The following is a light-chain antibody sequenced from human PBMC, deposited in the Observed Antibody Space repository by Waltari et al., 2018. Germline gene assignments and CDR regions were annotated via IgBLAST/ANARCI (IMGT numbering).Light chain of an antibody. CDR1: RSDVGGFTP. J-gene: IGLJ2*01. CDR2: EVS. Sequence: QSALTQPAPVSGSPRQSITLSCSRPRSDVGGFTPVSWYQQHPGKAPKLMVFEVSSRPSGVSNRFSGSKSGNTASLTISGLQAEDEADYFCSSLTSSATVVFGGGTKLTVL. CDR3: SSLTSSATVV. V-gene: IGLV2-14*01.